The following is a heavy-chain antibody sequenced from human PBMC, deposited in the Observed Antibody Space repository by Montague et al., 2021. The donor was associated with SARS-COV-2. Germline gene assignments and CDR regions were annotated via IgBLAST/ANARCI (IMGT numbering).Heavy chain of an antibody. CDR1: GGSISNYY. CDR2: IYYSGNS. CDR3: ARGPPGGVYYYYGMDV. V-gene: IGHV4-59*01. D-gene: IGHD3-16*01. Sequence: SETLSLTCTVSGGSISNYYWNWIRQPPGKGLDWIGYIYYSGNSNYNPSLKSRVNISVDTSNNLVSLRLNSVTAADTAVYYCARGPPGGVYYYYGMDVWGQGTTVTVSS. J-gene: IGHJ6*02.